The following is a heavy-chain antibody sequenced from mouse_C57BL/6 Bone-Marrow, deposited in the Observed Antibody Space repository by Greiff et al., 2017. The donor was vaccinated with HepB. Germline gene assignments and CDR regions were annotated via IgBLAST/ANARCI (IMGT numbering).Heavy chain of an antibody. CDR1: GYTFTDYY. CDR3: ARSKPYYSNDWYFDV. J-gene: IGHJ1*03. CDR2: INPNNGGT. Sequence: EVQLQQSGPELVKPGASVKISCKASGYTFTDYYMNWVKQSHGKSLEWIGDINPNNGGTSYNQKFKGKATLTVDKSSSTAYMELRSLTSEDSAVYYCARSKPYYSNDWYFDVWGTGTTVTVSS. D-gene: IGHD2-5*01. V-gene: IGHV1-26*01.